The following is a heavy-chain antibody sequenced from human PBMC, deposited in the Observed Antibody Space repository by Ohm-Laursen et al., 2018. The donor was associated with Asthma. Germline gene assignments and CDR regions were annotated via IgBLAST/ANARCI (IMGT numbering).Heavy chain of an antibody. CDR2: ISTASTFI. D-gene: IGHD6-6*01. CDR3: ASSEYSSSWDY. Sequence: SLRLSCAASGYSFSLYSIHWIRQAPGKGLQWVASISTASTFIYYADSVKGRFTISRDNAKNSLYLQMNSLRAEDTAVYYCASSEYSSSWDYWGQGTLVTVSS. CDR1: GYSFSLYS. V-gene: IGHV3-21*01. J-gene: IGHJ4*02.